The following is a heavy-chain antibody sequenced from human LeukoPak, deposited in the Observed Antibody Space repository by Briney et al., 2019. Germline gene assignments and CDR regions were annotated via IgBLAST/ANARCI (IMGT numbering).Heavy chain of an antibody. CDR1: GFTFSSYG. Sequence: PGRSLRLSCAASGFTFSSYGMHWVRQAPGKGLEWVAVISYDGSNKYYADSVKGRFTISRDNSKNTLYLQMNSLRAEDTAVYYCARGADSSSWYFDYWGQGTLVTVSS. CDR3: ARGADSSSWYFDY. V-gene: IGHV3-30*19. D-gene: IGHD6-13*01. CDR2: ISYDGSNK. J-gene: IGHJ4*02.